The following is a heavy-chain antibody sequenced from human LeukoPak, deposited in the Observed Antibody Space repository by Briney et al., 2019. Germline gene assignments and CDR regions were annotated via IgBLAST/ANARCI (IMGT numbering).Heavy chain of an antibody. Sequence: GGSLRLSCAASGFTFSDYSMNWVRQTPRKGLERVSCISGSGSYIYYADSVKGRFTISRDNAKNSLHLQVNSLRAEDTAVYYCAKAGYGSGSGTPLLSYFDYWGQGTLVTVSS. CDR2: ISGSGSYI. J-gene: IGHJ4*02. V-gene: IGHV3-21*06. CDR1: GFTFSDYS. D-gene: IGHD3-10*01. CDR3: AKAGYGSGSGTPLLSYFDY.